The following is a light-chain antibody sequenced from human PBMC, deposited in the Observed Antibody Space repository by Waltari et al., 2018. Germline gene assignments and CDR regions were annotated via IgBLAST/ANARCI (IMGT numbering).Light chain of an antibody. V-gene: IGLV1-44*01. CDR2: SDN. CDR3: VAWDDRLNARV. Sequence: QSVLTQPPSASGTPGPRVIISCSGSSSHIGSNAVNWYQLLPGTAPKLLVYSDNQRPSGVPDRLSGSKSGTSASLAISGLQSADEADYYCVAWDDRLNARVFGTGTKVTVL. CDR1: SSHIGSNA. J-gene: IGLJ1*01.